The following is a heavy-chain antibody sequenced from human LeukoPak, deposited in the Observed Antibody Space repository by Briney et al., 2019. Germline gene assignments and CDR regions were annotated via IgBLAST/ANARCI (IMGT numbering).Heavy chain of an antibody. CDR2: IRYDGSNK. D-gene: IGHD5-12*01. Sequence: GGSLRLSCAASGFTFSSYGMHWVRQAPGKGLEWVAFIRYDGSNKYYADSVKGRFTISRDNSKNTLYLQMNSLRAEDTAVYYCAKNSLGSGYVPNDRIYYYYYMDVWGKGTTVTISS. CDR1: GFTFSSYG. J-gene: IGHJ6*03. CDR3: AKNSLGSGYVPNDRIYYYYYMDV. V-gene: IGHV3-30*02.